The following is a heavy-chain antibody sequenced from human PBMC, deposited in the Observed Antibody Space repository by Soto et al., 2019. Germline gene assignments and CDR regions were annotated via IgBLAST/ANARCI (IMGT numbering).Heavy chain of an antibody. D-gene: IGHD3-10*01. CDR1: GGCISSGDYY. J-gene: IGHJ6*02. CDR2: IYCSGST. CDR3: ARAQMVRGVITYYYYYGMDV. V-gene: IGHV4-30-4*01. Sequence: SETLSLTCAVSGGCISSGDYYWSWIRQPPGKGLEWIGYIYCSGSTYYNPSLKSRVTISVDTSKNQFSLKLSSVTAADTAVYYCARAQMVRGVITYYYYYGMDVWGQGTTVTVSS.